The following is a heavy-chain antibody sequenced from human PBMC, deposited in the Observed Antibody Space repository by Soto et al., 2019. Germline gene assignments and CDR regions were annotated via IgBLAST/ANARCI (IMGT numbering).Heavy chain of an antibody. CDR1: GYTFTNYY. D-gene: IGHD6-13*01. CDR3: ARDLTALTAAGVFDY. CDR2: INPGGGST. Sequence: ASVKVSCKASGYTFTNYYIHWVRQAPGQGLQWMGIINPGGGSTTYAQQFQGRLTMTSDTATTTIYMELSSLKSEDTAVYYCARDLTALTAAGVFDYWGQGTQVTVSS. V-gene: IGHV1-46*01. J-gene: IGHJ4*02.